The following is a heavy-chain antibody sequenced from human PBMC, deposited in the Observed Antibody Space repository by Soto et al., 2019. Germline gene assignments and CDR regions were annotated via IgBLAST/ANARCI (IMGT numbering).Heavy chain of an antibody. D-gene: IGHD1-1*01. CDR2: ISPSGGGA. CDR1: GFSFDSYV. J-gene: IGHJ6*02. V-gene: IGHV3-23*01. CDR3: AKALEHSMWGLLRDGLDV. Sequence: EVYLLESGGDLVQPGGSLRLSCAASGFSFDSYVMNWVRQAPGKGLEWVSSISPSGGGANYADSVKGRFTISRDNSKKTSYVQINSPRAADTAVYYRAKALEHSMWGLLRDGLDVWGQATTV.